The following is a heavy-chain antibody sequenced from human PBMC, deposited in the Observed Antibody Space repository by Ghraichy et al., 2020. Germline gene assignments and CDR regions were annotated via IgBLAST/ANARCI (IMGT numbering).Heavy chain of an antibody. J-gene: IGHJ4*02. V-gene: IGHV4-59*11. D-gene: IGHD6-19*01. CDR1: DGSINSPY. Sequence: SETLSLTCSVSDGSINSPYRGWYRQPPGKKLEWIGYIYSSGRTIYNPSLRNRATISKDTSKNQISLTVSSVTAADTAKYFCTTGGGWLVDYWGQGTPVTVSP. CDR2: IYSSGRT. CDR3: TTGGGWLVDY.